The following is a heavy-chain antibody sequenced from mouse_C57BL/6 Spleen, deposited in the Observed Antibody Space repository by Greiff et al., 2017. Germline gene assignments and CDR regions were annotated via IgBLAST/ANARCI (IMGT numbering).Heavy chain of an antibody. Sequence: QVQLQQSGAELVRPGTSVKMSCKASGYTFTNYWIGWVKQRPGHGLEWIGDIYPGGGYTNYNEKFKGKATLTADKSSSTAYVQFSSLTSEDSAIYYCARSRATVVAADYAMDYWGQGTSVTVSS. CDR3: ARSRATVVAADYAMDY. D-gene: IGHD1-1*01. V-gene: IGHV1-63*01. CDR2: IYPGGGYT. CDR1: GYTFTNYW. J-gene: IGHJ4*01.